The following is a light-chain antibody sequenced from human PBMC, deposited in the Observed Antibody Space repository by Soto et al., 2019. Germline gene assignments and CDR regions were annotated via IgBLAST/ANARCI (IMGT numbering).Light chain of an antibody. CDR3: QQYNNWPLWT. CDR1: QSVSSN. CDR2: GAS. Sequence: EIFMTESPATLSVSSGEKTTLSCRASQSVSSNLAWYQQKPGQAPRLLIYGASTRATGIPARFSGSGSGTEFTLTISSLQSEDFAVYYCQQYNNWPLWTFGQGTKV. J-gene: IGKJ1*01. V-gene: IGKV3-15*01.